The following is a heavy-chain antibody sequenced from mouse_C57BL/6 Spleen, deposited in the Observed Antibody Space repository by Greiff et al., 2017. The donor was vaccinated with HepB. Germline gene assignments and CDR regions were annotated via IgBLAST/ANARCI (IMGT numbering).Heavy chain of an antibody. Sequence: EVQLVESGGGLVKPGGSLKLSCAASGFTFSDYGMHWVRQAPEKGLEWVAYISSGSSTIYYADTVKGRFTISRDKAKNTLFLQMNSLRSEDTAMYYCALITTGYWGQGTTLTVSS. V-gene: IGHV5-17*01. D-gene: IGHD1-1*01. CDR2: ISSGSSTI. CDR3: ALITTGY. J-gene: IGHJ2*01. CDR1: GFTFSDYG.